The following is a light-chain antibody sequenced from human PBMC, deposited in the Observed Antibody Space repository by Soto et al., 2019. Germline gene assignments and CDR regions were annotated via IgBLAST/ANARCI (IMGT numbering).Light chain of an antibody. CDR1: SGHSSYA. J-gene: IGLJ1*01. CDR2: LNSDGSH. V-gene: IGLV4-69*02. Sequence: QAVVTKSPSASASLGASVNVTCTLTSGHSSYAIAWHQQQPEKGPRFLMRLNSDGSHSKGDGIPDRFSGSSSGAERYLIISSLQSEDEADYYCTSYVGSNNSPYVFGTGTKLTVL. CDR3: TSYVGSNNSPYV.